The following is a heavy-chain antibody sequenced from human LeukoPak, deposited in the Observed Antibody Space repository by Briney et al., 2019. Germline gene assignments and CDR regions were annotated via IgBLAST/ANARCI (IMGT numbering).Heavy chain of an antibody. CDR1: GGSISSGSYC. D-gene: IGHD3-22*01. Sequence: SSETLSLTCTVSGGSISSGSYCWSWIRQPAGKGLEWIGRIYTSGSTNYNPSLKSRVTISVDTSKNQFSLKLSSVTAADTAVYYCARSGRPIYYYDSSGYSRFDYWGQGTLVTVSS. CDR3: ARSGRPIYYYDSSGYSRFDY. CDR2: IYTSGST. J-gene: IGHJ4*02. V-gene: IGHV4-61*02.